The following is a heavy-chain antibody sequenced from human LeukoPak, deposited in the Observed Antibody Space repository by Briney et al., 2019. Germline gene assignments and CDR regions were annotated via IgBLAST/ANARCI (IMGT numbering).Heavy chain of an antibody. D-gene: IGHD3-22*01. CDR2: INPNSGGT. CDR1: GYTFTGYY. Sequence: ASVKVSCKASGYTFTGYYMHWVRQAPGQGLEWMGWINPNSGGTNYAQKFQGRVTMTRDTSISTAYMELSSLRSNDTAVYYCARETYYYDSSGYYPYYFDYWGQGILVTVSS. CDR3: ARETYYYDSSGYYPYYFDY. V-gene: IGHV1-2*02. J-gene: IGHJ4*02.